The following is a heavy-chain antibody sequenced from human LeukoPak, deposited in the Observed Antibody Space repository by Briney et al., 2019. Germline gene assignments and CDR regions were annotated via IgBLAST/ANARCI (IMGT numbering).Heavy chain of an antibody. V-gene: IGHV3-30*02. CDR3: AKDHGYSSSSPFDY. CDR2: IWYDGSNK. D-gene: IGHD6-6*01. J-gene: IGHJ4*02. Sequence: GGSLRLSCAASGFTFSSYGMHGVRRAPGKGLGWVAVIWYDGSNKYYADSVKGRFTISRDNSKNTLYLQLNSLRDEDTAVYYCAKDHGYSSSSPFDYWGQGTLVTVSS. CDR1: GFTFSSYG.